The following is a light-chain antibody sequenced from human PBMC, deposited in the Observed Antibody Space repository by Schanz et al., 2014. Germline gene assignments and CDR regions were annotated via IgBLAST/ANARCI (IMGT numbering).Light chain of an antibody. J-gene: IGLJ3*02. Sequence: QSALTQPASVSGSPGQSITISCTGTSTDVRTYNLVSWYQQHPGKAPKLLIYDVTNRPSGVSHRFSGSKSGNTASLTISGLQAEDEADYYCSSNTSSDSLVFGGGTKLTVL. V-gene: IGLV2-14*02. CDR3: SSNTSSDSLV. CDR1: STDVRTYNL. CDR2: DVT.